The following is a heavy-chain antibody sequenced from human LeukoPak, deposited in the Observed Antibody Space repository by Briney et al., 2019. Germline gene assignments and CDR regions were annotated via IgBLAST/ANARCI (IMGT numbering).Heavy chain of an antibody. V-gene: IGHV4-59*01. Sequence: SETLSLTCTVSGGSINSYYWSWIRQPPGKGLECIGYIHYTGSTNYNPSLKSRVTISVDTSKNQFSLKLSSVTAADTAVYYCARAGHDYSNYFWFDPWGQGTLVTVSS. CDR1: GGSINSYY. J-gene: IGHJ5*02. CDR2: IHYTGST. D-gene: IGHD4-11*01. CDR3: ARAGHDYSNYFWFDP.